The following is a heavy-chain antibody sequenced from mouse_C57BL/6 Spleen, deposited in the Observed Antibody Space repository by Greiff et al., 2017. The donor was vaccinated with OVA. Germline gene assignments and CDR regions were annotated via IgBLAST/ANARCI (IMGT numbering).Heavy chain of an antibody. V-gene: IGHV3-6*01. CDR1: GYSITSGYY. J-gene: IGHJ1*03. Sequence: EVKLQESGPGLVKPSQSLSLTCSVTGYSITSGYYWNWIRQFPGNKLEWMGYISYDGSNNYNPSLKNRISITRDTSKNQFFLKLNSVTTEDTATYYCAVGMNYYGSSYWYFDVWGTGTTVTVSS. D-gene: IGHD1-1*01. CDR2: ISYDGSN. CDR3: AVGMNYYGSSYWYFDV.